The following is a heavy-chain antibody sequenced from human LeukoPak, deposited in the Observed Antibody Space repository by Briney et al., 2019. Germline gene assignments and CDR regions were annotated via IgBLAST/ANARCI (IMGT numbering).Heavy chain of an antibody. J-gene: IGHJ4*02. CDR2: IYSDNT. V-gene: IGHV3-53*01. CDR3: ARRAGAYSHPYDY. CDR1: GFTVSNNS. D-gene: IGHD4/OR15-4a*01. Sequence: GGSLRLSCTVSGFTVSNNSMSWVRQAPGKGLERVSFIYSDNTHYSDSVKGRFTISRDNSKNTLYLQMNSLRAEDTAVYYCARRAGAYSHPYDYWGQGTLVTVSS.